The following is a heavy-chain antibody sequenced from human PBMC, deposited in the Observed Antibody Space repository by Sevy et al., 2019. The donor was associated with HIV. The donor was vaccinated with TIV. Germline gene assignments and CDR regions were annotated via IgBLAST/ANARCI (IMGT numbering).Heavy chain of an antibody. V-gene: IGHV4-4*07. CDR2: IYTSGST. CDR1: GGSISSYY. D-gene: IGHD1-7*01. Sequence: SETLSLTCTVSGGSISSYYWSWIRQPAGKGLEWIGRIYTSGSTNYNPSLKSRFTMSVDTSKNQLSLKLSSVTAADTAVYYCARDRSLELPYYGMDVWGQGTTVTVSS. J-gene: IGHJ6*02. CDR3: ARDRSLELPYYGMDV.